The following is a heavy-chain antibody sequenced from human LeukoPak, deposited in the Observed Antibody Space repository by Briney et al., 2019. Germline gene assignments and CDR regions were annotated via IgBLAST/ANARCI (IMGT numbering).Heavy chain of an antibody. Sequence: GGSLRLSCAASGFTFSSYGMHWVRQAPGKGLEGVAFIWYDGSNKYYADSVKGRFTISRDNSKNTLYLQMNSLRAEDTAVYYCAKDAIVGATPFDYWGQGTLVTVSS. CDR2: IWYDGSNK. V-gene: IGHV3-30*02. CDR3: AKDAIVGATPFDY. CDR1: GFTFSSYG. J-gene: IGHJ4*02. D-gene: IGHD1-26*01.